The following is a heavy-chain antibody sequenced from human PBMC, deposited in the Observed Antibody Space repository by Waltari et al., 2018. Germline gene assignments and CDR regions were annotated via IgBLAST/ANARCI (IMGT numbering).Heavy chain of an antibody. J-gene: IGHJ6*03. D-gene: IGHD3-3*01. CDR1: GFSFEDYA. V-gene: IGHV3-9*03. CDR2: ITWNAVNV. Sequence: EVQLVESGGDLVQPGGSLRLSCAASGFSFEDYASHWVRQAPGKGLEWVSFITWNAVNVAYADSVKGRFTISRDNTRNSLYLQMNSLRADDMALYYCARRGPTWNYYYHMDVWGKGTTVTVSS. CDR3: ARRGPTWNYYYHMDV.